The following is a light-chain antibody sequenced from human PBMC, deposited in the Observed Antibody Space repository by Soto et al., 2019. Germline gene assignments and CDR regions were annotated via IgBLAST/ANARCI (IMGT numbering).Light chain of an antibody. Sequence: EVVLTQSPGPLSLSPGERATLSCRASQSVDRNYLSWFQHNRGQPPRVLVFGTSSRAAGTPVRFSGSGSGTNFTLTITRVEPEDFGVYYCQQYGGSPPAYTFGLGTKLEI. CDR1: QSVDRNY. V-gene: IGKV3-20*01. CDR3: QQYGGSPPAYT. J-gene: IGKJ2*01. CDR2: GTS.